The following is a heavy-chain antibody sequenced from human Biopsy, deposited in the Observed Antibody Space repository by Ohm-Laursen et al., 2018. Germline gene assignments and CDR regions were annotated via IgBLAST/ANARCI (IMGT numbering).Heavy chain of an antibody. CDR2: NIPILGTG. V-gene: IGHV1-69*06. Sequence: ASVKVSCKVPGGTFSNYGVNWVRQAPGQGLEWLGGNIPILGTGNYAQKFQERVTVAADTSTSTATMELRSLRSDDTAVYYCATKLTGYFHHWGQGTLVIVSS. CDR1: GGTFSNYG. CDR3: ATKLTGYFHH. D-gene: IGHD3-9*01. J-gene: IGHJ1*01.